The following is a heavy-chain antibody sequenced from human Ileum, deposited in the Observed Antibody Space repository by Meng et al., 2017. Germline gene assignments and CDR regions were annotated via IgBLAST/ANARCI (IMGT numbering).Heavy chain of an antibody. CDR1: SGSFTNNNYY. J-gene: IGHJ4*02. CDR3: ARRAHYGDPPR. Sequence: QLRLQESGPGLVKPSETLSLTCSVSSGSFTNNNYYWVWIRRPPGKGLEWIGSIYYGGSTYYNPSLKSRVTISVDTSTNQFSLKLISVTGADTAVYYCARRAHYGDPPRWGQGTLVTVSS. V-gene: IGHV4-39*01. CDR2: IYYGGST. D-gene: IGHD4-17*01.